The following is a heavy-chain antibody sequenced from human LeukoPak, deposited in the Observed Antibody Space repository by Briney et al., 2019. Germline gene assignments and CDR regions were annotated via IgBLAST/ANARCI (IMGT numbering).Heavy chain of an antibody. D-gene: IGHD2/OR15-2a*01. CDR3: ARPYCDSYNCYVDY. CDR1: GFPFSSYA. J-gene: IGHJ4*02. CDR2: IIASGGTT. Sequence: GGSLRLSCAASGFPFSSYAMSWFRQTPGKGLEWVSSIIASGGTTYYADPVKGRFTISRDNSKNTVYLQMNTLRAEDTAVYYCARPYCDSYNCYVDYWGQGILVTVSS. V-gene: IGHV3-23*01.